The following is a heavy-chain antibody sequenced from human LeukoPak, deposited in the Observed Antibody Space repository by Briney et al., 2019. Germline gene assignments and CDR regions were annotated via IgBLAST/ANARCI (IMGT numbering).Heavy chain of an antibody. D-gene: IGHD6-13*01. CDR1: GYTFTGYY. V-gene: IGHV1-2*02. CDR2: INPNSGGT. CDR3: ARDRFYSSSDSPSYYMDV. Sequence: ASVKVSCKASGYTFTGYYMHWVRQAPGQGLEWMGWINPNSGGTNYAQKFQGRVTMTRDTSISTAYTELSRLRSDDTAVYYCARDRFYSSSDSPSYYMDVWGKGTTVTVSS. J-gene: IGHJ6*03.